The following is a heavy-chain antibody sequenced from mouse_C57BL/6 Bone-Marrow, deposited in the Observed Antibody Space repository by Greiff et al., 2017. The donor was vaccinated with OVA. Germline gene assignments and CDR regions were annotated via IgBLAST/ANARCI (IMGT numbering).Heavy chain of an antibody. Sequence: VQRVESGPELVKPGASVKISCKASGYAFSSSWMNWVKQRPGKGLEWIGRIYPGDGDTNYNGKFKGKATLTADKSSSTAYMQLSSLTSEDSAVYFCARDYGSRRYFDVWGTGTTVTVSS. D-gene: IGHD1-1*01. CDR3: ARDYGSRRYFDV. CDR2: IYPGDGDT. CDR1: GYAFSSSW. V-gene: IGHV1-82*01. J-gene: IGHJ1*03.